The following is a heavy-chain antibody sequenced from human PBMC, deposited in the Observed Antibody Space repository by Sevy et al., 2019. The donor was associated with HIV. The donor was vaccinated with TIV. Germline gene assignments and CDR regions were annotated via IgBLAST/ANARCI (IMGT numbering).Heavy chain of an antibody. D-gene: IGHD2-8*01. CDR3: ARVAVSYCTNDCYHRFDY. CDR2: ISYDGTYK. Sequence: GGSLRLSCAVSGFSFSHYAFHWVRQAPGKGLEWVSLISYDGTYKYYVDSVKGRFTISKDNSKNTLYLQMNSLRGNDTAVYYCARVAVSYCTNDCYHRFDYWGPGALVTVSS. V-gene: IGHV3-30-3*01. J-gene: IGHJ4*02. CDR1: GFSFSHYA.